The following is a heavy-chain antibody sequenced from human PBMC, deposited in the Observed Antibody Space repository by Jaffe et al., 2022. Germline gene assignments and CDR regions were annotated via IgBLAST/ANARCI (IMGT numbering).Heavy chain of an antibody. CDR2: ISSGSTYI. CDR1: GFTFSSYS. J-gene: IGHJ4*02. CDR3: ARGTCSTTSCYLFDY. D-gene: IGHD2-2*01. V-gene: IGHV3-21*01. Sequence: EVQLVESGGGLVKPGGSLRLSCAASGFTFSSYSMSWVRQAPGKGLEWVSSISSGSTYIYYVDSVKGRFTISRDNAKNSLYLQMNSLRAEDTAVYYCARGTCSTTSCYLFDYWGRGTLVTVSS.